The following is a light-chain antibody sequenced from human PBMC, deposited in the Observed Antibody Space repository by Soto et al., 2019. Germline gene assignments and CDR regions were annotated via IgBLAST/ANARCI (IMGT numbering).Light chain of an antibody. V-gene: IGLV2-14*01. CDR1: SSDVGGYNY. Sequence: QSALTQPASVSWSPGQSITISCTGTSSDVGGYNYVSWYQQHPGKAPKLMIYDVSNRPSGVSNRFSGSKSGNTASLTISGLQAEDEADYYCSSYTSRSTLYVFGTGTKVTVL. J-gene: IGLJ1*01. CDR2: DVS. CDR3: SSYTSRSTLYV.